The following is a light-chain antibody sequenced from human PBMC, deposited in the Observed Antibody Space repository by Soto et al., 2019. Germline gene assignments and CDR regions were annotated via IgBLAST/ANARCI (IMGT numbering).Light chain of an antibody. CDR1: SSDVGTYNL. CDR2: GAT. V-gene: IGLV2-23*01. CDR3: CSYGGRTPYV. J-gene: IGLJ1*01. Sequence: QSALTQPASVSGSPGQSITISCTGTSSDVGTYNLVSWYQQHPGKAPKVIIYGATERPSGVSSRFSGSKSGNTASLTISGLQAEDYAYYYCCSYGGRTPYVFGTGTKLTVL.